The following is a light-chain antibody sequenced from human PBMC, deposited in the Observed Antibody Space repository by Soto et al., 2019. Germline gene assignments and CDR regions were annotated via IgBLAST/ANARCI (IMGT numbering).Light chain of an antibody. CDR2: GAS. CDR3: QQYRSSPIT. V-gene: IGKV3-20*01. CDR1: QSIGSTY. J-gene: IGKJ5*01. Sequence: EIVLTQSPGTLSLSPGERATLSCRASQSIGSTYLARYQQKAGQAPRLLIYGASSRATGIPDRFSGGGSGTDFSLTISRLDPEDFAVYYCQQYRSSPITFGQGTRLEIK.